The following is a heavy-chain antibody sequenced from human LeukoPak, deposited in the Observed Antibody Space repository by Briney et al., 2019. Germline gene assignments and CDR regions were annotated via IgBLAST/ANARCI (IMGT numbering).Heavy chain of an antibody. V-gene: IGHV4-59*01. Sequence: SETLSLTCTVSGGSISSYYWSWIRQPPGKGLEWIGYIYYSGSTNYNPSLKSRVTISVDTSKNQFSLKLSSATAADTAVYYCARESRITFGGVIATGWFDPWGQGTLVTVSS. D-gene: IGHD3-16*02. CDR3: ARESRITFGGVIATGWFDP. J-gene: IGHJ5*02. CDR1: GGSISSYY. CDR2: IYYSGST.